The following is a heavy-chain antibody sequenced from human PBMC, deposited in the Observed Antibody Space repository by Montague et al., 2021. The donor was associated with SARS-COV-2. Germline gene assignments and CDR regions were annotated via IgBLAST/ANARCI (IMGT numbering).Heavy chain of an antibody. J-gene: IGHJ4*02. CDR3: ARTTMITFGGVIVPFDY. V-gene: IGHV2-70*11. CDR1: GFSLSTSGSC. CDR2: XGWXSYK. Sequence: PALVTPTQTLTLICTFSGFSLSTSGSCVSWIRQPPGKALEWLARXGWXSYKYYSTSLKTRLTISKDTSKNQVVLTMTNMDPVDTATYYCARTTMITFGGVIVPFDYWGQGTLVTVSS. D-gene: IGHD3-16*02.